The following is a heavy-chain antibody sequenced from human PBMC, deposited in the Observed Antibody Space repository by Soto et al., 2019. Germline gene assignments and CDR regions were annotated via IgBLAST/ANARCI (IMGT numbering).Heavy chain of an antibody. D-gene: IGHD1-1*01. CDR3: ARDERDDDALSY. J-gene: IGHJ4*02. V-gene: IGHV4-30-2*01. CDR1: GGSISSGGYS. Sequence: QLQLQESGSGLVTPSQTLSLTCTVSGGSISSGGYSWTWIRQPPGKGLESIGYIYHSGSTYYSPSLKSRVTISVDGSKNQFFMKLSSVIAADTACYYCARDERDDDALSYWGQGALVTVSS. CDR2: IYHSGST.